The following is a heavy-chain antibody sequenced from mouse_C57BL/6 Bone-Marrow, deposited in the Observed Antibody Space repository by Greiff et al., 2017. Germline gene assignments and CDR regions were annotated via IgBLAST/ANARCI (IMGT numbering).Heavy chain of an antibody. V-gene: IGHV5-6*01. J-gene: IGHJ3*01. D-gene: IGHD1-1*01. Sequence: EVQGVESGGDLVKPGGSLKLSCAASGFTFSSYGMSWVRQTPDKRLEWVATISSGGSYTYYPDSVKGRFTISRDNAKNTLYLHMSSLKSEDTAMYYCARQRLRAWFAYWGQGTLVTVSA. CDR1: GFTFSSYG. CDR3: ARQRLRAWFAY. CDR2: ISSGGSYT.